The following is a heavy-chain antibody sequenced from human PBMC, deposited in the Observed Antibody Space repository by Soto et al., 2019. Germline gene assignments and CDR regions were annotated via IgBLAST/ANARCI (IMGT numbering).Heavy chain of an antibody. V-gene: IGHV2-5*02. CDR1: GLSLSTSGEA. D-gene: IGHD6-13*01. CDR3: AHNVSSSPAGWFAT. CDR2: IYWDDDK. Sequence: QITLKESGPTLVKPTPTLTLTCTFSGLSLSTSGEAVGWIRQPPGKALDWLALIYWDDDKRYNPTLKTRPTTTKDTSKNQVVLTLTNMDPVDTATYYWAHNVSSSPAGWFATWGQGILVPVSS. J-gene: IGHJ5*02.